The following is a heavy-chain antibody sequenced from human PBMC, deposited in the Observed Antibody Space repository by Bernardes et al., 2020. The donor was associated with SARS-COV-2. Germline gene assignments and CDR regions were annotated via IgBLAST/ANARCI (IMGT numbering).Heavy chain of an antibody. Sequence: ASVKVSCKVSGYTLTELSMHWVLQAPGKGREWMGGFDPEDGETIYAQKFQGRVTMIEDTSTDTAYMELSSLRSEDTAVYYCATDLEAAGNYYYYYYGMDVWGQGTTVTVSS. V-gene: IGHV1-24*01. CDR1: GYTLTELS. CDR3: ATDLEAAGNYYYYYYGMDV. D-gene: IGHD6-13*01. CDR2: FDPEDGET. J-gene: IGHJ6*02.